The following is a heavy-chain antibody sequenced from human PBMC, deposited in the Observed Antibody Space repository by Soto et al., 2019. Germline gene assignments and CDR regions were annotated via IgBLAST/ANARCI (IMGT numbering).Heavy chain of an antibody. CDR2: INAGNGDT. V-gene: IGHV1-3*01. CDR1: IYSFTTYA. CDR3: ARDPGTGAALRAYHFDY. Sequence: XSVKFSCKASIYSFTTYALHWVRQAPGQRLEWMGWINAGNGDTKYSEKFQGRVTITRDTSANTAYMELSSLRSEDTSVYYCARDPGTGAALRAYHFDYWGQGTLVTVS. D-gene: IGHD1-1*01. J-gene: IGHJ4*02.